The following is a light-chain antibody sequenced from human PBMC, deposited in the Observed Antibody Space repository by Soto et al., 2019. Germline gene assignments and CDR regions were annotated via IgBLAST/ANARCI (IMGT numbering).Light chain of an antibody. Sequence: QSVLTQPPSVSAAPGQKVTISCSGSSSNIGNNFVSWYQQLPGTAPKFLIYDNDKRPSGIPDRFSGSKSGTSATLGIIGLQTGDEADYYCGTWNAGLTSWVFGGGTKLTVL. CDR1: SSNIGNNF. CDR2: DND. CDR3: GTWNAGLTSWV. J-gene: IGLJ3*02. V-gene: IGLV1-51*01.